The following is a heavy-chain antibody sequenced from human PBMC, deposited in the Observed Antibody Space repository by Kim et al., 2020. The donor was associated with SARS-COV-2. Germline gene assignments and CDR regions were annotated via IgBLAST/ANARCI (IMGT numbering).Heavy chain of an antibody. CDR3: AKDGRRDGYNRRGGYYGMDV. CDR1: GFTFSSYA. V-gene: IGHV3-23*01. J-gene: IGHJ6*02. D-gene: IGHD5-12*01. CDR2: ISGSGGST. Sequence: GGSLRLSCAASGFTFSSYAMSWVRQAPGKGLEWVSAISGSGGSTYYADSVKGRFTISRDNSKNTLYLQMNSLRAEDTAVYYCAKDGRRDGYNRRGGYYGMDVWGQGTTVTVSS.